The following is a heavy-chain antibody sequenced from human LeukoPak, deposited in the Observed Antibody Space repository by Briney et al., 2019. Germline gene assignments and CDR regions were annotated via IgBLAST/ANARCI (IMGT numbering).Heavy chain of an antibody. CDR3: AREIVGATAEYYYYGMDV. CDR2: TSAYNGNT. Sequence: ASAKVSCKASGYTFTSYGISWVRQAPGQGLEWMGWTSAYNGNTNYAQKLQGRVTMTTDTSTSTAYMELRSLRSDDTAVYYCAREIVGATAEYYYYGMDVWGQGTTVTVSS. CDR1: GYTFTSYG. J-gene: IGHJ6*02. V-gene: IGHV1-18*01. D-gene: IGHD1-26*01.